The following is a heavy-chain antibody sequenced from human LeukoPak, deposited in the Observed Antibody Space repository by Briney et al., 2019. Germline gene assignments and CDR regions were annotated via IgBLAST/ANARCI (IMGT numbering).Heavy chain of an antibody. V-gene: IGHV1-18*01. CDR1: GYTFTSYG. J-gene: IGHJ4*02. CDR2: ISAYNGNT. CDR3: AMLSAYSYVTNVFEY. D-gene: IGHD5-18*01. Sequence: GASVKVSCKASGYTFTSYGISWVRQAPGQGLEWMGWISAYNGNTNYAQKFQGRVTMTRDTSISTAYMDLSWLRSDDTAVYYCAMLSAYSYVTNVFEYWGQGTLVTVSS.